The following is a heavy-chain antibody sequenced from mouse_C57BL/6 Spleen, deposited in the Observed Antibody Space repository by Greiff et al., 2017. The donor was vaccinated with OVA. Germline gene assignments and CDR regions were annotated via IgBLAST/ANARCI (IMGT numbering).Heavy chain of an antibody. V-gene: IGHV1-55*01. J-gene: IGHJ4*01. CDR1: GYTFTSYW. D-gene: IGHD1-1*01. Sequence: QVQLQQSGAELVKPGASVKMSCKASGYTFTSYWITWVKQRPGQGLEWIGDIYPGSGSTNYNEQFKSKATLTVDTSSSTAYMQLSSLTSEDSAVYYCAEGVTSVVEGDYYAMDYWGQGTSVTVSS. CDR3: AEGVTSVVEGDYYAMDY. CDR2: IYPGSGST.